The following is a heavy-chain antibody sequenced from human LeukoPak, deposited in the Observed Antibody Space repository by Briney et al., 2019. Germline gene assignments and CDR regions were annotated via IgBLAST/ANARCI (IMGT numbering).Heavy chain of an antibody. J-gene: IGHJ4*02. CDR1: GFTFSNYG. Sequence: GGSLRLSCAASGFTFSNYGMDWVRQAPGKGPEWVSYISASSSSIYYADSVKGRFTISRDNAKNSLFLQMNSLRAEDTAVYYCARGGAARPDYWGQGSLVTVSS. D-gene: IGHD6-6*01. CDR2: ISASSSSI. V-gene: IGHV3-48*04. CDR3: ARGGAARPDY.